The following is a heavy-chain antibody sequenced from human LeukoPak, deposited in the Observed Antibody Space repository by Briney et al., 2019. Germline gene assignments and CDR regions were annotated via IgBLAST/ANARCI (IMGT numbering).Heavy chain of an antibody. J-gene: IGHJ4*02. CDR3: AKALQGYYFDY. D-gene: IGHD4-11*01. CDR1: GFTFSSYW. CDR2: IKQDGSEK. Sequence: PGGSLRLSCAVSGFTFSSYWMSWVRQAPGKGLEWVANIKQDGSEKYYVDSVKGRFTISRDNAKNSLYLQMNSLRAEDTAVYYCAKALQGYYFDYWGQGTLVTVSS. V-gene: IGHV3-7*03.